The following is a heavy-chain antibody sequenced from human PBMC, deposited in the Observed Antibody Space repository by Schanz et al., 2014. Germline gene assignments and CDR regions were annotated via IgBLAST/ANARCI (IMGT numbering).Heavy chain of an antibody. Sequence: QVHLQQWGAGLLQPSETLSLTCGVGGVSFSFYYWSWVRQPPGKGLEWIGEVHPSGTTNYNPSLSYRHPMSVDAPKTQFPLKLPSVTAADTAVYYCARGQDHAKTGDLWGRGTLVTISS. D-gene: IGHD2-2*01. CDR2: VHPSGTT. J-gene: IGHJ5*02. CDR1: GVSFSFYY. V-gene: IGHV4-34*02. CDR3: ARGQDHAKTGDL.